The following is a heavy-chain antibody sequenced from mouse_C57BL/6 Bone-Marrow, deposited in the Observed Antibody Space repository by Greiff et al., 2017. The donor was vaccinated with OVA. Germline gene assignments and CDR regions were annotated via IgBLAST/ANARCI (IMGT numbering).Heavy chain of an antibody. D-gene: IGHD1-1*01. CDR3: ARLYYGSSYGYFDV. V-gene: IGHV5-17*01. CDR2: ISSGSSTI. Sequence: VQLKESGGGLVKPGGSLKLSCAASGFTFSDYGMHWVRQAPEKGLEWVAYISSGSSTIYYADTVKGRFTISRDNAKNTLFLQMTSLRSEDTAMYYCARLYYGSSYGYFDVWGTGTTVTVSS. CDR1: GFTFSDYG. J-gene: IGHJ1*03.